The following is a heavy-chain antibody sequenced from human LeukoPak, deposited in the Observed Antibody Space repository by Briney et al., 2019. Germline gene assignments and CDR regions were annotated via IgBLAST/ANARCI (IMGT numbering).Heavy chain of an antibody. D-gene: IGHD5-12*01. Sequence: PGGSLRLSCAASGFAFSSYAISWVRQAPRKGLEWVSSISSSSYIYYADSVKGRFTISRDNAKNSLYLQMNSLRAEDTAVYYCARDQGRGGAAGDYWGQGTLVTVSS. J-gene: IGHJ4*02. CDR1: GFAFSSYA. CDR3: ARDQGRGGAAGDY. CDR2: ISSSSYI. V-gene: IGHV3-21*01.